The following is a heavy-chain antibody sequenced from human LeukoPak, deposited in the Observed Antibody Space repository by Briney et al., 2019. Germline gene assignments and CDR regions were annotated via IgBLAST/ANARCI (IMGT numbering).Heavy chain of an antibody. CDR1: GGSFSGYY. V-gene: IGHV4-34*01. CDR3: ARWGSYGFDY. Sequence: SETLSLTCAVYGGSFSGYYWSWIRQPPGKGLEWIGSIYYSGSTYYNPSLKSRVTISVDTSKNQFSLKLSSVTAADTAVYYCARWGSYGFDYWGQGTLVTVSS. J-gene: IGHJ4*02. D-gene: IGHD5-18*01. CDR2: IYYSGST.